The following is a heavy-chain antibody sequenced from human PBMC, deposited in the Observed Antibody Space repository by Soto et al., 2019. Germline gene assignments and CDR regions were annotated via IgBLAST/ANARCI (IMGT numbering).Heavy chain of an antibody. CDR2: ISGSGGDT. J-gene: IGHJ4*02. D-gene: IGHD3-3*01. CDR3: AKHPIFGVVTHYFAH. CDR1: GLIFQIYA. V-gene: IGHV3-23*01. Sequence: GVSLRLSCGLSGLIFQIYALGGVRHAPGKGLEWVSSISGSGGDTYYGDSVKGRFTISRDNSKNTLYLEANSLTAEDTAVYYCAKHPIFGVVTHYFAHWGQGTLVTVSS.